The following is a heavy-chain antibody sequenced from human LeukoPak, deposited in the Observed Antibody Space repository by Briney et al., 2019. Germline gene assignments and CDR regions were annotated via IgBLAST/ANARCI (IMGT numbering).Heavy chain of an antibody. V-gene: IGHV4-39*01. J-gene: IGHJ3*02. Sequence: PSETLSLTCTVSGGSVSSSSYYWGWIRQPPGKGLEWIGSIYYSGSTYYNPSLKSRVTISVDTSKNQFSLKLSSVTAADTAVYYCARVPPTYDAFDIWGQGTMVTVSS. CDR3: ARVPPTYDAFDI. CDR1: GGSVSSSSYY. CDR2: IYYSGST. D-gene: IGHD1-1*01.